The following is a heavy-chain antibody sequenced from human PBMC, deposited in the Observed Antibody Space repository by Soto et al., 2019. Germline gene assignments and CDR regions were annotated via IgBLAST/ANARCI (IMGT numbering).Heavy chain of an antibody. V-gene: IGHV4-34*01. Sequence: XXTLSLTCAVYCGSFSGYYWSWIRQPPGKGLEWIGEIXHSGSXNYNTYIKSRXXISVDKSXXQFYMKLSSVTAAETAVYYCASVRGVIRNNFDYWGQETLVTVSS. J-gene: IGHJ4*02. CDR2: IXHSGSX. CDR1: CGSFSGYY. CDR3: ASVRGVIRNNFDY. D-gene: IGHD3-10*01.